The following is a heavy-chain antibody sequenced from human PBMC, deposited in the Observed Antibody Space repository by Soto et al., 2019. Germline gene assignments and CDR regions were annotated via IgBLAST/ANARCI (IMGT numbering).Heavy chain of an antibody. CDR1: GFTFSNAW. D-gene: IGHD2-2*01. V-gene: IGHV3-15*01. CDR2: IKSKTDGGTT. J-gene: IGHJ6*02. CDR3: TTVFASCCSYVMDV. Sequence: EVQLVESGGGLVKPGGSLRLSCAASGFTFSNAWMSWIRQAPGKGLEWVGRIKSKTDGGTTDYAAPVKGRFTISRDDSKNTLYLQMNSLKTEDTAVYYCTTVFASCCSYVMDVWGQGTTVTVSS.